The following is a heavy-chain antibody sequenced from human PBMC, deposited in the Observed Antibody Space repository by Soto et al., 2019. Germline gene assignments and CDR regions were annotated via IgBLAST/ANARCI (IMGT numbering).Heavy chain of an antibody. CDR2: INHSGST. CDR1: GGSFSGYY. D-gene: IGHD3-10*01. V-gene: IGHV4-34*01. J-gene: IGHJ4*02. CDR3: ARRYRSFMVRGVPPQYYFDY. Sequence: PSETLSLTCAVYGGSFSGYYWSWIRQPPGKGLEWIGEINHSGSTNYNPSLKSRVTISVDTSKNQFSLKLSSVTAADTAVYYCARRYRSFMVRGVPPQYYFDYWGQGTLVTVSS.